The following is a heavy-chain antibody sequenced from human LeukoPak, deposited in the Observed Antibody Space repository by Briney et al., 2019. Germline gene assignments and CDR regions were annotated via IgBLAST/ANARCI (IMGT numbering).Heavy chain of an antibody. D-gene: IGHD6-6*01. CDR1: GGSISSGGYY. Sequence: SETLSLTCTVSGGSISSGGYYWSWIQQPPGKGLEWIGYIYHSGSTYYNPSLKSRVTISVDRSKNQFSLKLSSVTAADTAVYYCARGVAARSHAFDIWGQGTMVTVSS. V-gene: IGHV4-30-2*01. CDR2: IYHSGST. CDR3: ARGVAARSHAFDI. J-gene: IGHJ3*02.